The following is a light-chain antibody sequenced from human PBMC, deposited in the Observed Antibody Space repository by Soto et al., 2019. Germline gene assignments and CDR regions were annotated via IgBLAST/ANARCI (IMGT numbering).Light chain of an antibody. CDR1: QDITNY. CDR3: QHYDNLRLS. Sequence: DIQMTQSPSSLSASGGDRVTITCQASQDITNYLNWYQQKPGKAPKLLIYDASNLQTGVPSRFSGSGSGTDFTFTISSLQPEDIATYFCQHYDNLRLSFGGGTKVEL. J-gene: IGKJ4*01. CDR2: DAS. V-gene: IGKV1-33*01.